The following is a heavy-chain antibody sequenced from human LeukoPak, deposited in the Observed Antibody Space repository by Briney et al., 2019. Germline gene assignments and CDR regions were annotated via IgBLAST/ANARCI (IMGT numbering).Heavy chain of an antibody. CDR1: GFTVSSNY. D-gene: IGHD1-1*01. V-gene: IGHV3-48*01. J-gene: IGHJ4*02. CDR3: ARDSIQLWPNAIDF. CDR2: ISSSSINI. Sequence: GGSLRLSCAASGFTVSSNYMSWVRQAPGKGLEWIPYISSSSINIHYGDSVKGRFTISRDNAENSLYLQMNSLRAEDTAVYYCARDSIQLWPNAIDFWGQGTLVTVSS.